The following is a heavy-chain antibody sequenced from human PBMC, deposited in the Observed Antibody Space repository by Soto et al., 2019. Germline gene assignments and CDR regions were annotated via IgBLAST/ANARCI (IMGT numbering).Heavy chain of an antibody. J-gene: IGHJ6*04. CDR1: GYIFTSYW. CDR2: IYPGDSDT. Sequence: PGESLKISCKGSGYIFTSYWIGWVRQMPGKGLEWMGIIYPGDSDTRYSPSFQGQVTISADKSISTAYLQWSSLKASDTAMYYCASSNNCSVGRCYFGYYYGMDVWGEGTTVTVSS. V-gene: IGHV5-51*01. CDR3: ASSNNCSVGRCYFGYYYGMDV. D-gene: IGHD2-15*01.